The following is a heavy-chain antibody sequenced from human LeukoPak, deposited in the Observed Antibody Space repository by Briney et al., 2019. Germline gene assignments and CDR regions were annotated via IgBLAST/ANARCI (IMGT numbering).Heavy chain of an antibody. V-gene: IGHV4-34*01. J-gene: IGHJ4*02. Sequence: PSETLSLTCAVYGGSFSGYYWSWIRQPPGKGLEWIGEINHSGSTNYNPSLKSRVTISVDTSKNQFSLKLSSVTAADTAVYYCARGLLRWLKRGFDYWGQGTLVTVSS. D-gene: IGHD4-23*01. CDR3: ARGLLRWLKRGFDY. CDR2: INHSGST. CDR1: GGSFSGYY.